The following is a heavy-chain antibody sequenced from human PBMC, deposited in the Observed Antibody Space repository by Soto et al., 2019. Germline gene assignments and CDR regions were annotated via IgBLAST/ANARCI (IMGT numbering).Heavy chain of an antibody. J-gene: IGHJ6*02. V-gene: IGHV3-30*18. CDR3: AKADYDFLPGKDYYGMDV. D-gene: IGHD3-3*01. Sequence: PGGSLRLSCAASGFTFSSNGMHWVRQAPGKGLEWVAVISYDGSNKYYADSVKGRFTISRDNSKNTVYLQMNSLRAEDTAVYYYAKADYDFLPGKDYYGMDVGGQGTTVTVSS. CDR1: GFTFSSNG. CDR2: ISYDGSNK.